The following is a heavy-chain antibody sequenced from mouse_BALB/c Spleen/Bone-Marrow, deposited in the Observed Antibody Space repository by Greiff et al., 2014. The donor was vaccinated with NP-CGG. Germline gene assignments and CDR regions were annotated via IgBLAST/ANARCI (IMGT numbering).Heavy chain of an antibody. D-gene: IGHD1-1*01. CDR3: VRGDYGSVSLDY. J-gene: IGHJ2*01. CDR1: GYTFTTYY. CDR2: IYPGDLNT. V-gene: IGHV1S56*01. Sequence: VQVVESGPELVKPGASVRISCKVSGYTFTTYYLHWVKQRPGQGLEWIGWIYPGDLNTRYNEQFKATATLTADKSSSTAYMQLSSLTSEDSAVYFCVRGDYGSVSLDYWGQGTTLTVSS.